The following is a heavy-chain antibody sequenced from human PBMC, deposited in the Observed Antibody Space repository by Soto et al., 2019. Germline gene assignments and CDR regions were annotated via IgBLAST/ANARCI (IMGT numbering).Heavy chain of an antibody. CDR3: AKSPSSPVHFDY. J-gene: IGHJ4*02. V-gene: IGHV3-30*18. CDR2: ISYDGSNK. CDR1: GFTFSTYG. D-gene: IGHD1-26*01. Sequence: QVQLVESGGGVVQPGRSLRLSCAASGFTFSTYGMHWVRQAPGKGLEWVAVISYDGSNKYYADSVKGQFTISRDNSKNTLYLQMNSLRAEDTAVYYWAKSPSSPVHFDYWGQGTLVTVSS.